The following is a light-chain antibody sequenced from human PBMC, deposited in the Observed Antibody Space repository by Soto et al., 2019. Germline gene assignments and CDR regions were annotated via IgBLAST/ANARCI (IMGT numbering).Light chain of an antibody. CDR2: DVS. V-gene: IGKV1-5*01. CDR1: QSINNL. Sequence: IQVTQSPSSLSASVGDRVTITCRASQSINNLLAWYQQKPGKAPKFLIYDVSTLESGVPSRFSGSGSGTEFTLTISSLQPEDFATYYCQQSYSTPPWTFGQGTKVDI. CDR3: QQSYSTPPWT. J-gene: IGKJ1*01.